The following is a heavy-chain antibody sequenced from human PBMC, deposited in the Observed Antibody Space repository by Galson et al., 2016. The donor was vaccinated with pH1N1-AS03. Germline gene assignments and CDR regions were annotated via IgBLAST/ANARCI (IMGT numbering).Heavy chain of an antibody. CDR2: IKSKTDGGTT. CDR1: GFPFKNAW. J-gene: IGHJ4*02. CDR3: TKEGYGDYFNY. Sequence: LRLSCAASGFPFKNAWLTWVRQSPGKGLEWVGRIKSKTDGGTTDYAAPVEGRFTISRDDSKNMLYLQMNSLKTEDSAMYYCTKEGYGDYFNYWGQGTLVTVSS. V-gene: IGHV3-15*01. D-gene: IGHD4-17*01.